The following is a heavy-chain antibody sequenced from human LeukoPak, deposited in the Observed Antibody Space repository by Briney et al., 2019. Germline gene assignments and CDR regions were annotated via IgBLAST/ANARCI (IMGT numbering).Heavy chain of an antibody. D-gene: IGHD2-2*01. CDR3: ARDVPAAKDYGMDV. V-gene: IGHV1-18*01. J-gene: IGHJ6*04. CDR2: ISAYNGNT. CDR1: GYTFTSYG. Sequence: GASVKVSCKASGYTFTSYGISWVRQAPGQGLEWMGCISAYNGNTNYAQKLQGRVTMTTDTSTSTAYMELRSLRSDDTAVYYCARDVPAAKDYGMDVWGKGTTVTVSS.